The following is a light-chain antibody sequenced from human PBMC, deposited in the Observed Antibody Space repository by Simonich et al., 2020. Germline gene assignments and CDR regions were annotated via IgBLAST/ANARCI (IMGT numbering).Light chain of an antibody. CDR1: SSNIGNNY. J-gene: IGLJ3*02. Sequence: QSVLTQPPSVSAAPGQTVTISCFGSSSNIGNNYVSWYQQLPGTAPKLLIYDNNKRPSGIPDRFSGSKSGTSATLGIAGLQTGDEADYYCGTCDSSLSAGVFGGGTKLTVL. V-gene: IGLV1-51*01. CDR2: DNN. CDR3: GTCDSSLSAGV.